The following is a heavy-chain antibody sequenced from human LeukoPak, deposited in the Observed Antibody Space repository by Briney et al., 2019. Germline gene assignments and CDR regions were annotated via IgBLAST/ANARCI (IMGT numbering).Heavy chain of an antibody. Sequence: SETLSLTCTVSGGSLIHYYWSWIRQPPGKGLEWIGYTYHSGSTNYNPPLEGRATISVDTSKNQISLRLSSVTAADTAVYYCARVDSGTYYMPFDYWGQGSLVTVSS. CDR2: TYHSGST. D-gene: IGHD1-26*01. CDR3: ARVDSGTYYMPFDY. V-gene: IGHV4-59*01. J-gene: IGHJ4*02. CDR1: GGSLIHYY.